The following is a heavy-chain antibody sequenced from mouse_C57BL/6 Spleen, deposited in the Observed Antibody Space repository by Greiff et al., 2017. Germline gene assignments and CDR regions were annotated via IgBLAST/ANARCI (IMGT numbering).Heavy chain of an antibody. D-gene: IGHD1-1*01. CDR2: IDPSDGYT. V-gene: IGHV1-69*01. J-gene: IGHJ2*01. Sequence: QVQLQQPGAELVMPGASVKLSCKASGYTFTSYWMHWVKQRPGQGLEWIGEIDPSDGYTNYNQKFKGKSTLTVDKSSSTAYMQLSSLTSEDSAVYYSARTGVLYGSSFDDWGQGTTLTVSS. CDR3: ARTGVLYGSSFDD. CDR1: GYTFTSYW.